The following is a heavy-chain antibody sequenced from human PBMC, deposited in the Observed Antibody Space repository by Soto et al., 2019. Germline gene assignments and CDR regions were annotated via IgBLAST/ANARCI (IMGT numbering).Heavy chain of an antibody. CDR3: AIEYSSSPPYYPIGY. V-gene: IGHV1-69*01. J-gene: IGHJ4*02. Sequence: QVQLVQSGAEVKKPGSSVKVSCKASGGTFSSYTISWVRQAPGQGLEWMGGIIPIFGTANYAQKFQGRVTITADESTSTAYMELSSLRSEDTTVYYCAIEYSSSPPYYPIGYWGQGTLVTVSS. CDR2: IIPIFGTA. CDR1: GGTFSSYT. D-gene: IGHD6-6*01.